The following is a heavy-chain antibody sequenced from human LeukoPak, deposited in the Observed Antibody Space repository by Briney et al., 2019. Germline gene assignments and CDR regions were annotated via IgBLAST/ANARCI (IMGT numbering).Heavy chain of an antibody. J-gene: IGHJ5*02. D-gene: IGHD4-17*01. CDR2: ITGGHYPT. Sequence: PGGSLRLSCAASGLSFSTLAMTWVRQAPGKGLEWVSSITGGHYPTYNTDSVKGRFTISRDNSKNTLYLQMNSLRADDTAVYYCTKDPNGDYVGAFEPWGQGTLVTVSS. CDR1: GLSFSTLA. CDR3: TKDPNGDYVGAFEP. V-gene: IGHV3-23*01.